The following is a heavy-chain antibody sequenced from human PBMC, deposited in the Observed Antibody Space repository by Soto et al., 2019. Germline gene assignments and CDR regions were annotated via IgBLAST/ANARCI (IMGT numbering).Heavy chain of an antibody. CDR1: GGSISSYY. D-gene: IGHD3-22*01. V-gene: IGHV4-59*01. CDR2: IYYSGRT. Sequence: PSETLSLTCTVSGGSISSYYWSWIRQPPGKGLEWIGYIYYSGRTNYNPSLKSRVTISVDTSKNQFSLKLSSVTAADTAVYYCARDLYYDSSGYFGYWGQGTLVTVSS. J-gene: IGHJ4*02. CDR3: ARDLYYDSSGYFGY.